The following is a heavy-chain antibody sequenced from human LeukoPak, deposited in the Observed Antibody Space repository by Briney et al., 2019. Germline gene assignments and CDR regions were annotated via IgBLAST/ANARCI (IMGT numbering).Heavy chain of an antibody. D-gene: IGHD6-13*01. Sequence: GASVKVSCKASGYTFTGYYMHWVRQAPGQGLEWMGWTNPNSGGTNYAQKFQGRVTMTRDTSITTAYMEVSRLRSDDTAVYYCARVVAAADTFTLYYFDYWGQGTLVTVSS. J-gene: IGHJ4*02. V-gene: IGHV1-2*02. CDR2: TNPNSGGT. CDR1: GYTFTGYY. CDR3: ARVVAAADTFTLYYFDY.